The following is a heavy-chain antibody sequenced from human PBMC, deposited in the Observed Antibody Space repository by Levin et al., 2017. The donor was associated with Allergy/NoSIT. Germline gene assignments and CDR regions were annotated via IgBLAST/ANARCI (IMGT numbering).Heavy chain of an antibody. D-gene: IGHD3-10*01. CDR3: ARGDMVRGVYYYYGMDV. J-gene: IGHJ6*02. CDR2: IYYSGST. Sequence: SETLSLTCTVSGGSISSYYWSWIRQPPGKGLEWIGYIYYSGSTNYNPSLKSRVTISVDTSKNQFSLKLSSVTAADTAVYYCARGDMVRGVYYYYGMDVWGQGTTVTVSS. CDR1: GGSISSYY. V-gene: IGHV4-59*01.